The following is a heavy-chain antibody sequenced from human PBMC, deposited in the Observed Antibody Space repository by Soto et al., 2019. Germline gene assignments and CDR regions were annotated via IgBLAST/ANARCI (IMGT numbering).Heavy chain of an antibody. V-gene: IGHV3-23*01. CDR2: ISVSGETT. D-gene: IGHD5-18*01. CDR3: AKEQWLIQGHLDS. Sequence: EVQLLESGRGLVRPGGSLRLSWAASGFSFTNYAMSWVRQAPGKVLEWLSAISVSGETTYYADSVRGRFTISRDNSRATVFLHMSNLRAEDTALYYCAKEQWLIQGHLDSWGQGILVTVSS. J-gene: IGHJ4*02. CDR1: GFSFTNYA.